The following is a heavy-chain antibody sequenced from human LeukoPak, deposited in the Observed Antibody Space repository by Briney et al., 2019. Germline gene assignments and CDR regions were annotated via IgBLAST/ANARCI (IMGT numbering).Heavy chain of an antibody. J-gene: IGHJ3*02. V-gene: IGHV3-21*01. CDR2: ISSSSSYI. Sequence: GGSLRLSCAATGFTFSSYSMNWVRQAPGKGLEWVSSISSSSSYIYYADSVKGRFTISRDNSKNTLYLQMNSLRAEDTAVYYCANPMFEYSSSSRALGAFDIWGQWTMVTVSS. CDR3: ANPMFEYSSSSRALGAFDI. CDR1: GFTFSSYS. D-gene: IGHD6-6*01.